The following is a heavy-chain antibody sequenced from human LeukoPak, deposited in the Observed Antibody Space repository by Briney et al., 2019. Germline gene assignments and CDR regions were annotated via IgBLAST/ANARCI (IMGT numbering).Heavy chain of an antibody. V-gene: IGHV3-30-3*01. J-gene: IGHJ4*02. CDR1: GFTFSSYA. D-gene: IGHD4-17*01. Sequence: PGRSLRLSCAASGFTFSSYAMHWVRQAPGKGLEWVAVISYDGSNKYYADSVKGRFTLSRDNSKSTLYLQMNSLGAEDTALYYCAKDLHGDYVRWGDYWGQGTLVTVSS. CDR2: ISYDGSNK. CDR3: AKDLHGDYVRWGDY.